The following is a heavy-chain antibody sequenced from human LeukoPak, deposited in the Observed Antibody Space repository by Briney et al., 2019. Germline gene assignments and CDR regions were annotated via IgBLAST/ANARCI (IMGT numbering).Heavy chain of an antibody. CDR3: ATHSEIGYYSDY. CDR1: GRSFSGYY. D-gene: IGHD2-2*03. J-gene: IGHJ4*02. V-gene: IGHV4-34*12. Sequence: SETLSLTCAVYGRSFSGYYWSWIRQPPGKGLEWIGKIVYSGSTTYNPSLKSRLTISIDTPKNHYSLKLSSVTAADTAVYYCATHSEIGYYSDYWGRGTLVTVSS. CDR2: IVYSGST.